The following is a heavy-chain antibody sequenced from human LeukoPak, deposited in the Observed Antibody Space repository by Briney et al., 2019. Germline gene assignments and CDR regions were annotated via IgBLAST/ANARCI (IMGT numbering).Heavy chain of an antibody. CDR1: GYTFTSYD. Sequence: SVKVSCKASGYTFTSYDISWVRQAPGQGLEWMGGIIPIFGTANYAQKFQGRVTITADESTSTAYMELSSLRSEDTAVYYCARYGAIAVAGSDVGPDAFDIWGQGTMVTVSS. D-gene: IGHD6-19*01. CDR3: ARYGAIAVAGSDVGPDAFDI. V-gene: IGHV1-69*13. CDR2: IIPIFGTA. J-gene: IGHJ3*02.